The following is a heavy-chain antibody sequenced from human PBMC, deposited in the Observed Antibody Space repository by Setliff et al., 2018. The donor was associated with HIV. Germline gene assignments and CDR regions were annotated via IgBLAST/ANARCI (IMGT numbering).Heavy chain of an antibody. V-gene: IGHV1-2*02. CDR2: IDPKNGDT. CDR3: VVPAATGAPDALDI. D-gene: IGHD2-2*01. Sequence: ASVKVSCKASGYIFTGYYLHWVRQAPGRGLEWMGWIDPKNGDTNYAQKFQGRVTMTRDTSISTAYMDLLGLRSEDTAVYYCVVPAATGAPDALDIWGQGTMVTVSS. CDR1: GYIFTGYY. J-gene: IGHJ3*02.